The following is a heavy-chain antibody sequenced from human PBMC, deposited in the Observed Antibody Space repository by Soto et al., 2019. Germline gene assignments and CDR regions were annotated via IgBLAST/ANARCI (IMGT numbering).Heavy chain of an antibody. CDR2: ISGSGGST. CDR3: AKDGGTYYYDSSGYYYGDY. J-gene: IGHJ4*02. D-gene: IGHD3-22*01. Sequence: EVQLLESGGGLVQPGGSLRLSCAASGFTFSSYAMSWVRQAPGKGLEWVSAISGSGGSTYYADSVKGRFTISRDNSKNTLYLQMNSLRAEDTAVYYCAKDGGTYYYDSSGYYYGDYWGQGTLVTVSS. V-gene: IGHV3-23*01. CDR1: GFTFSSYA.